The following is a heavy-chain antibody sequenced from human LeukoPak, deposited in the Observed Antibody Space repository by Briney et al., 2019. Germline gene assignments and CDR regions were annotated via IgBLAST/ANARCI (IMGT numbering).Heavy chain of an antibody. Sequence: GGSLRLSCAASGFTFSSYSMNWVRQAPGKGLEWVSTISNSGESTYYADSVKGRFTISRDNSKNTLFLQMNSLRAEDTAVYYCAKGAMVRGVLDYWGQGTLVTVSS. D-gene: IGHD3-10*01. V-gene: IGHV3-23*01. CDR1: GFTFSSYS. J-gene: IGHJ4*02. CDR2: ISNSGEST. CDR3: AKGAMVRGVLDY.